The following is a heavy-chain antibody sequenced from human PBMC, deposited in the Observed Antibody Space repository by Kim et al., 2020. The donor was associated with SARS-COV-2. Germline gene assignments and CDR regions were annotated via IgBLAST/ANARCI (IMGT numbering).Heavy chain of an antibody. V-gene: IGHV3-23*01. D-gene: IGHD6-13*01. CDR2: ISGSGGST. CDR3: AKVPGPSSSWIVNY. CDR1: GFTFSSYA. Sequence: GGSLRLSCAASGFTFSSYAMSWVRQAPGKGLEWVSAISGSGGSTYYADSVKGRFTISRDNSKNTLYLQMNSLRAEDTAVYYCAKVPGPSSSWIVNYWGQGTLVTVSA. J-gene: IGHJ4*02.